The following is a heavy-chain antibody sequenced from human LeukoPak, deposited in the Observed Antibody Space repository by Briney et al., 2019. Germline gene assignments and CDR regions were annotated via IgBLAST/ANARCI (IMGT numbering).Heavy chain of an antibody. CDR2: MKPNSGNT. Sequence: ASVKVSCKASGYTFTSYDINWVRQATGQGLEWMGGMKPNSGNTGYAQKFQGRVTMTRNTSISTAYMELSSLRSEDTAVYYCAREQYYYGSGSYTAGSDYYCYYGMDVWGQGTTVTVSS. J-gene: IGHJ6*02. CDR3: AREQYYYGSGSYTAGSDYYCYYGMDV. V-gene: IGHV1-8*01. D-gene: IGHD3-10*01. CDR1: GYTFTSYD.